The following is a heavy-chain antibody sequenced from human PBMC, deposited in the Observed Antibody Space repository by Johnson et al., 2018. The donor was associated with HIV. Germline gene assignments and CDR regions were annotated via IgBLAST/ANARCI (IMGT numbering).Heavy chain of an antibody. Sequence: QVQLVESGGGVVQPGRSLRLSCAASGFTFSSYAMHWVRQAPGKGLEWVAVISFDGSNKYYAHSVKGRFTISRDNSKNTLYLQMNSLRAEDTAVYYCASDWGSRHAFDIWGQGTMVTVSS. CDR1: GFTFSSYA. D-gene: IGHD7-27*01. V-gene: IGHV3-30-3*01. CDR2: ISFDGSNK. CDR3: ASDWGSRHAFDI. J-gene: IGHJ3*02.